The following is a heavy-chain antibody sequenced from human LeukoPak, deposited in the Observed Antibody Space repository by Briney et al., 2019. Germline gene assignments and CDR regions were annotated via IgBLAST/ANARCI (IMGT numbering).Heavy chain of an antibody. V-gene: IGHV3-30*18. CDR3: AKERGAYYDFWSGYFDY. D-gene: IGHD3-3*01. CDR2: ISYDGSNK. CDR1: GFTFSSYG. Sequence: PGRSLRLSCAASGFTFSSYGMHWVRQAPGKGLEWVAVISYDGSNKYYADSVKGRFTISRDNSKNTLYLQMNSLRAEDTAVYYCAKERGAYYDFWSGYFDYWGQGTLVTVSS. J-gene: IGHJ4*02.